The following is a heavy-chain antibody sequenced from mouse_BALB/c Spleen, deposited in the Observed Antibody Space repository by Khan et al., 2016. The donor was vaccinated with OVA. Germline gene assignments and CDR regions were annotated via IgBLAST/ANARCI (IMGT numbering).Heavy chain of an antibody. V-gene: IGHV2-6-7*01. Sequence: QVQLKESGPGLVAPSQSLSITCTVSGFSLTGYGVNWVRQPPGKGLEWLGMIWGDGSTVYNSALKSRLNLSKDNSKSQVFLKMNSLQTDDTARYYCARAYYGNDREAMDYWGHGTSVTVSS. CDR1: GFSLTGYG. J-gene: IGHJ4*01. CDR2: IWGDGST. D-gene: IGHD2-9*01. CDR3: ARAYYGNDREAMDY.